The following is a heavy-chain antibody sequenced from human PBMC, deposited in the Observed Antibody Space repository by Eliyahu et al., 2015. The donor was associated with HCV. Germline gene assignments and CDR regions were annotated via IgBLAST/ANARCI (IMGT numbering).Heavy chain of an antibody. V-gene: IGHV4-59*01. Sequence: QVQLQESGPGLVKPSETLSLTCTVSGVSISGYYWSWIRQPPGKGLEWIGYAYDIGSYNYNPSLKSRVTISVDTSKNQFSLKLSSVTAADTAVYYCARYIAFTGWFDPWGQGTLVTVSS. CDR3: ARYIAFTGWFDP. CDR1: GVSISGYY. D-gene: IGHD5-12*01. J-gene: IGHJ5*02. CDR2: AYDIGSY.